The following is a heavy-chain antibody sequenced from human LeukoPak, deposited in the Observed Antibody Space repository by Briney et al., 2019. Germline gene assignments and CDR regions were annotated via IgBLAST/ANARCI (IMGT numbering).Heavy chain of an antibody. J-gene: IGHJ3*02. CDR1: GFTFSSCA. Sequence: GGSLRLSCSASGFTFSSCAMHWVRQAPGKGLEWVAVISYDGSNKYYADSVKGRFTISRDNSKNTLYMQMSSLRAEDTAVYYCAKTLRVVRGLDGFYMWGQGTMVTVSS. CDR3: AKTLRVVRGLDGFYM. V-gene: IGHV3-30-3*02. D-gene: IGHD3-10*01. CDR2: ISYDGSNK.